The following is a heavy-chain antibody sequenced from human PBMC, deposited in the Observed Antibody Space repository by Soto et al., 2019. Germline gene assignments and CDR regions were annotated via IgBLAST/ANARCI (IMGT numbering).Heavy chain of an antibody. CDR1: GGTFSSYT. D-gene: IGHD2-2*01. Sequence: QVQLVQSGAEVKKPGSSVKVSCKASGGTFSSYTISWVRQAPGQGLEWMGRIIPILGIANYAQKFQGRVTITADKSTSTAYMELSSLRSEDTAVYYCARECSSTSCPGDVWGQGTTVTVSS. V-gene: IGHV1-69*08. CDR3: ARECSSTSCPGDV. CDR2: IIPILGIA. J-gene: IGHJ6*02.